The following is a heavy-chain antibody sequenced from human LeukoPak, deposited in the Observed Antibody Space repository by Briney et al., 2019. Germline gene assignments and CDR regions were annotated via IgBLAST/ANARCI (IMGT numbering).Heavy chain of an antibody. D-gene: IGHD6-13*01. CDR3: AKGGQQLVTDFDY. CDR1: GFTFDDYA. Sequence: PGRSLRLSCAASGFTFDDYAMHWVRQAPGKGLEWVSGISWNSGSIGYADSVKGRFTISRDNAKNSLYLQMNSLRAEDTALYYCAKGGQQLVTDFDYWGQGTLVTVSS. J-gene: IGHJ4*02. CDR2: ISWNSGSI. V-gene: IGHV3-9*01.